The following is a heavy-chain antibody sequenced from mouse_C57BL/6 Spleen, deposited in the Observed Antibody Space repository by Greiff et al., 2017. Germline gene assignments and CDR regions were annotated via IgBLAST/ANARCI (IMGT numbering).Heavy chain of an antibody. J-gene: IGHJ4*01. Sequence: EVQVVESGGGLVKPGGSLKLSCAASGFTFSSYAMSWVRQTPEKRLEWVATISDGGSYTYYPDNVKGRFTISRDNAKNNLYLQMSHLKSEDTAMYYCARGGITTVVDGDYYAMDYWGQGTSVTVSS. D-gene: IGHD1-1*01. CDR1: GFTFSSYA. CDR2: ISDGGSYT. V-gene: IGHV5-4*01. CDR3: ARGGITTVVDGDYYAMDY.